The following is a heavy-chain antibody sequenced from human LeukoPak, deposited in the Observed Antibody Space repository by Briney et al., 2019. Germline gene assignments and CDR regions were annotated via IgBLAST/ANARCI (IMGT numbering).Heavy chain of an antibody. Sequence: TSSETLSLTCTVSGGSISSYYWSWIRQPPGKGLEWIGYIYYSGSTNYNPSLKSRVTISVDTSKNQFSLKLSSVTAADTAVYYCASGGDRHTDIDYWGQGTLVTVSS. D-gene: IGHD5-24*01. V-gene: IGHV4-59*01. CDR1: GGSISSYY. CDR2: IYYSGST. J-gene: IGHJ4*02. CDR3: ASGGDRHTDIDY.